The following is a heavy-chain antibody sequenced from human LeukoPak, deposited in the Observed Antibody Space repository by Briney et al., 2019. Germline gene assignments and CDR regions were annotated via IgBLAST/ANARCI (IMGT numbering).Heavy chain of an antibody. Sequence: GGSLRLSCAASEFTFSDYYMSWIRQAPGKGLEWVSYISGSGSTIYYADSVKGRFTISRDNAKNSLYLQMNSLRAEDTAVYYCARDMDDFWSVTGAAFDIWGQGTMVTVSS. CDR1: EFTFSDYY. CDR2: ISGSGSTI. CDR3: ARDMDDFWSVTGAAFDI. J-gene: IGHJ3*02. D-gene: IGHD3-3*01. V-gene: IGHV3-11*01.